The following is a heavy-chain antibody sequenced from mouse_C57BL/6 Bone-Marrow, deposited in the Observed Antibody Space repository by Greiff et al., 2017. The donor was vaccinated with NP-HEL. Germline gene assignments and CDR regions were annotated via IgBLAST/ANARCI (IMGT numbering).Heavy chain of an antibody. V-gene: IGHV1-81*01. Sequence: VQLQQSGAELARPGASVKLSCKASGYTFTSYGISWVKQRTGQGLEWIGEIYPRSGNTYYNEKFKGKATLTADKSSSTAYMELRSLTSEDSAVYFCAREKRDFDYWGQGTTLTVSS. CDR3: AREKRDFDY. CDR2: IYPRSGNT. J-gene: IGHJ2*01. CDR1: GYTFTSYG.